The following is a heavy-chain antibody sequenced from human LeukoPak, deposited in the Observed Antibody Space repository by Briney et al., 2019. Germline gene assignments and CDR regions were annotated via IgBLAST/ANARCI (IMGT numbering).Heavy chain of an antibody. Sequence: PSETLSLTCAVSGGSISSGGYSWSWIRQPPGKGLEWIGYIYHSGSTYYNPSLKSRVTISVDRSKNQFSLKLSSVTAADTAVYYCARLQYYDYVWGSYRPPKDAFDIWGQGTMVTVSS. CDR1: GGSISSGGYS. J-gene: IGHJ3*02. CDR2: IYHSGST. D-gene: IGHD3-16*02. CDR3: ARLQYYDYVWGSYRPPKDAFDI. V-gene: IGHV4-30-2*01.